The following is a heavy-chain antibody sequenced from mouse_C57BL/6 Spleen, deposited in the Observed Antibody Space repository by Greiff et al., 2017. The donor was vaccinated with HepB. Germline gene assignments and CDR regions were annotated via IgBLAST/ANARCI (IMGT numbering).Heavy chain of an antibody. Sequence: QVQLQQPGAELVKPGASVKMSCKASGYTFTSYWITWVKQRPGQGLEWMGDIYPGSGSTNYNEKFKSKATLTVDTSSSTAYMQLSSLTSEDSAVYYCARGDYGSSSYWYFDVWGTGTTVTVSS. V-gene: IGHV1-55*01. D-gene: IGHD1-1*01. CDR1: GYTFTSYW. CDR3: ARGDYGSSSYWYFDV. J-gene: IGHJ1*03. CDR2: IYPGSGST.